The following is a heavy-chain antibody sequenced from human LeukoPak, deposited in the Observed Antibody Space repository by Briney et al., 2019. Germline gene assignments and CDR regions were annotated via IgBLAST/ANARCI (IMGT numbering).Heavy chain of an antibody. J-gene: IGHJ4*02. CDR1: GFTFSSYW. CDR3: ASGSYYESGYFDY. Sequence: PTGGSLRLSCAASGFTFSSYWMHWVRQAPGKGLVWVSRINSDGSSTSYADSVKGRFTISRDNAKNTLYLQMNSLRAEDTAVYYCASGSYYESGYFDYWGQGTLVTVSS. D-gene: IGHD1-26*01. V-gene: IGHV3-74*01. CDR2: INSDGSST.